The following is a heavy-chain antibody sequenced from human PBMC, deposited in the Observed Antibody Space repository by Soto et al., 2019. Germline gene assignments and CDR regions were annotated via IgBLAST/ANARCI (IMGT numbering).Heavy chain of an antibody. D-gene: IGHD3-3*01. Sequence: QITLNESGPTVVRPTEPLTLTCRVSGFSLTTSGVGVGWIRQSPVKAPKWLALIYWNEDKRDSASLKSRLTITKATSKHQVALTVSDSDPADTATNYWAHGVLREVFRLVTTTAICFAFWAQGTPVAVPS. CDR2: IYWNEDK. J-gene: IGHJ4*02. CDR3: AHGVLREVFRLVTTTAICFAF. V-gene: IGHV2-5*01. CDR1: GFSLTTSGVG.